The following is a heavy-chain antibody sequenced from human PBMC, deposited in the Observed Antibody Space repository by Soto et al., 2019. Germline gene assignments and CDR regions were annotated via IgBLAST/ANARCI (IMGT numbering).Heavy chain of an antibody. D-gene: IGHD1-1*01. V-gene: IGHV2-5*02. Sequence: SGPTLGNPTQTLTLTWTFSGFSLSTSGGGVGWIRQPPGKALEWLALIYWDDDKRYSPSLKSRLTITKDTSKNQVVLTLTNMDPVGTATDYCAQDRYGNVGDWGQGALVTVSS. CDR3: AQDRYGNVGD. CDR1: GFSLSTSGGG. CDR2: IYWDDDK. J-gene: IGHJ4*02.